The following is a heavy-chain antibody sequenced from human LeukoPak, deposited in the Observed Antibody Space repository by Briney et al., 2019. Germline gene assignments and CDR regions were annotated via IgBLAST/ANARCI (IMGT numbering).Heavy chain of an antibody. CDR3: AKDIGLGRTTVTNYGMDV. CDR1: GFTFSSYA. CDR2: ISGSGAAT. Sequence: GGSLRLSCAASGFTFSSYAMSWARQAPGKGLEWVSAISGSGAATYYGDSVKGRFTISRDNSKNTLYLQTNSLRAEDTAVYYCAKDIGLGRTTVTNYGMDVWGQGTTVTVSS. D-gene: IGHD4-17*01. V-gene: IGHV3-23*01. J-gene: IGHJ6*02.